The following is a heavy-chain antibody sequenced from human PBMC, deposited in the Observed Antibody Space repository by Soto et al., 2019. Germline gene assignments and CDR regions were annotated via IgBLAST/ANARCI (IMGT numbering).Heavy chain of an antibody. V-gene: IGHV4-39*01. Sequence: KPSETLSLTCTVSGGSISSSSYYWGWIRQPPGKGLEWIGSIYYSGSTYYNPSLKSRVTISVDTSKNQFSLKLSSVTAADTAVYYCARRALVGAKRTSHYYGMDVWGQGTTVTVSS. J-gene: IGHJ6*02. CDR1: GGSISSSSYY. CDR2: IYYSGST. D-gene: IGHD1-26*01. CDR3: ARRALVGAKRTSHYYGMDV.